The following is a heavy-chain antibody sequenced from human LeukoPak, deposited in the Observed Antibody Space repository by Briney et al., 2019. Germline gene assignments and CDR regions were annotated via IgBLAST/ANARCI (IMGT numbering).Heavy chain of an antibody. Sequence: GGSLRLSCSASGFTFSNYAMHWVRQAPGKGLEYISAISNKGGSTYDADSVKGRFTISRDNSKNTLYLQMNSLRAEDTALYYCAKGRGYSGYDFFDYWGQGTLVTVSS. V-gene: IGHV3-64*04. CDR3: AKGRGYSGYDFFDY. CDR2: ISNKGGST. CDR1: GFTFSNYA. J-gene: IGHJ4*02. D-gene: IGHD5-12*01.